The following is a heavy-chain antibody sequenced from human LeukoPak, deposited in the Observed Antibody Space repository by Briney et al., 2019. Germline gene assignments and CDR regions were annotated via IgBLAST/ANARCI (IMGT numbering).Heavy chain of an antibody. Sequence: PGGSLRLSCAASGFTFSSYWMPWVRQAPGKGLVWVSRINSDGSSTSYADSVKGRFTISRDNAKNTLYLQMNSLRAEDTAVYYCARFADYGGNTIRDYWGQGTLVTVSS. CDR3: ARFADYGGNTIRDY. J-gene: IGHJ4*02. D-gene: IGHD4-23*01. V-gene: IGHV3-74*01. CDR1: GFTFSSYW. CDR2: INSDGSST.